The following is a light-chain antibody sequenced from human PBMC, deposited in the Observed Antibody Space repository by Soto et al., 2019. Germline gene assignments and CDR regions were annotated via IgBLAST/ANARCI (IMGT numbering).Light chain of an antibody. CDR2: KAS. Sequence: DIQMTQSPSTLSASVGDRVTITCRASQSISSWLAWYQQKPGKAPKLLIYKASSLESGVPSRFSGSGSGTEFTLTISSLQPDDFATNSCQQYNSFSPWTFGQGTQVEIK. V-gene: IGKV1-5*03. CDR1: QSISSW. CDR3: QQYNSFSPWT. J-gene: IGKJ1*01.